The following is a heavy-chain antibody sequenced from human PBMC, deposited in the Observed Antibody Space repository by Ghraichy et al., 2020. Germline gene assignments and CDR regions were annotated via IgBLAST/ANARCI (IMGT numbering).Heavy chain of an antibody. Sequence: SETLSLTCAVYGGSFSGYYWSWIRQPPGKGLEWIGEINHSGSTNYNPSLKSRVTISVDTSKNQFSLKLSSVTAADTAVYYCARAYYDFWSGYYSWFDPWGQGTLVTVSS. CDR2: INHSGST. V-gene: IGHV4-34*01. CDR1: GGSFSGYY. J-gene: IGHJ5*02. CDR3: ARAYYDFWSGYYSWFDP. D-gene: IGHD3-3*01.